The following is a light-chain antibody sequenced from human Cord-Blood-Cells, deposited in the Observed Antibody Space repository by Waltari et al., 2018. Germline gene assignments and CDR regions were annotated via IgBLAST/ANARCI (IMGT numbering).Light chain of an antibody. CDR3: KEYNRYSRT. CDR1: QSISSW. Sequence: DIQMTQSPSTLSASVGDRVTIPCRASQSISSWLAWYQKKPGKDPQLLIYKASSLESGVPSKFGGRGSGTEFTLTIRSLQPNHFATYYSKEYNRYSRTFGQGTKVEIK. V-gene: IGKV1-5*03. CDR2: KAS. J-gene: IGKJ1*01.